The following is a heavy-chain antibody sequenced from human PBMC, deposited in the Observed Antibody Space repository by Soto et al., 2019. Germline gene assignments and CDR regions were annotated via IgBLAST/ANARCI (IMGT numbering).Heavy chain of an antibody. CDR3: AREKLRGEYQPLLWGEDYGMDV. CDR2: INHSGST. J-gene: IGHJ6*02. D-gene: IGHD2-2*01. Sequence: ETLSLTCAVYGGSFSGYYWSWIRQPPGKGLEWIGEINHSGSTNYNPSLKSRVTISVDTSKNQFSLKLSSVTAEDTAVYYCAREKLRGEYQPLLWGEDYGMDVWGQGTTVTVSS. V-gene: IGHV4-34*01. CDR1: GGSFSGYY.